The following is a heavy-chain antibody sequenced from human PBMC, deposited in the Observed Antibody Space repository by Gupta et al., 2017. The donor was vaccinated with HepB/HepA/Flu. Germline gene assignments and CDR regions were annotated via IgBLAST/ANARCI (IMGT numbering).Heavy chain of an antibody. CDR2: ISDGGDNA. J-gene: IGHJ6*02. CDR3: AKDWGMDV. CDR1: GFTFRSYA. V-gene: IGHV3-23*01. Sequence: EVHLLESGGGLVQPGGSLRLSCAASGFTFRSYAMSWVRQAPGKGLEWVSGISDGGDNANYADSVKGRFTISRDNSKNTLFLQMNSLRDEDTAVYYCAKDWGMDVWGQGTTVTV.